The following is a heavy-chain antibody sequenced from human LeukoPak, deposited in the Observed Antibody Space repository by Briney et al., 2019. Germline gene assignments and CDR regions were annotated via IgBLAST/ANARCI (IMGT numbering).Heavy chain of an antibody. Sequence: GGSLRLSCAASGFTFSTDWMHWVRQVPGKGLEWVSYISSSGSTIYYADSVKGRFTISRDNAKNSLYLQMNSLRAEDTAVYYCAELGITMIGGVWGKGTTVTISS. CDR2: ISSSGSTI. CDR1: GFTFSTDW. D-gene: IGHD3-10*02. V-gene: IGHV3-48*04. J-gene: IGHJ6*04. CDR3: AELGITMIGGV.